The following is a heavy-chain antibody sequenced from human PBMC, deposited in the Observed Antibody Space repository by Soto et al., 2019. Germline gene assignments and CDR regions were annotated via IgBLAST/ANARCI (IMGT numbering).Heavy chain of an antibody. D-gene: IGHD4-17*01. CDR2: IDPSDSYT. J-gene: IGHJ6*02. V-gene: IGHV5-10-1*01. CDR1: VYSFTSYW. CDR3: ARRHYGDYYYGMDV. Sequence: GESLKISCKGSVYSFTSYWISWVRQMPGKGLEWMGRIDPSDSYTNYSPSFQGHVTISADKSISTAYLQWSSLKASDTAMYYCARRHYGDYYYGMDVWGQGTTVTVSS.